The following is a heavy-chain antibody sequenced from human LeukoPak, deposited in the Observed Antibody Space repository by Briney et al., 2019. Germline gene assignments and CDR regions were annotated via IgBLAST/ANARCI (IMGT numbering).Heavy chain of an antibody. CDR1: GYTFTSYG. CDR3: ARDTITMIVVVIPGNGMDV. CDR2: ISAYNGNT. J-gene: IGHJ6*02. Sequence: ASVKVSCKASGYTFTSYGTSWVRQAPGQGLEWMGWISAYNGNTNYAQKLQGRVTMTTDTSTSTAYMELRSLRSDDTAVYYCARDTITMIVVVIPGNGMDVWGQGTTVTVSS. V-gene: IGHV1-18*01. D-gene: IGHD3-22*01.